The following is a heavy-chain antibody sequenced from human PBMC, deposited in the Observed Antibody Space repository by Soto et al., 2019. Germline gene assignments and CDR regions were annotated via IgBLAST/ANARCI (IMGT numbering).Heavy chain of an antibody. Sequence: EVQLVESGGGLVQPGGSLRLSCAASGFTFSSYSMNWVRQAPGKGLEWVSYISSSSSTIYYADSVKGRFTISRDNAKNSLYLQMNSLRDEDTAVYYCAREGDYEEYYYYGMDVWGQGTTVTVSS. V-gene: IGHV3-48*02. D-gene: IGHD4-17*01. J-gene: IGHJ6*02. CDR3: AREGDYEEYYYYGMDV. CDR2: ISSSSSTI. CDR1: GFTFSSYS.